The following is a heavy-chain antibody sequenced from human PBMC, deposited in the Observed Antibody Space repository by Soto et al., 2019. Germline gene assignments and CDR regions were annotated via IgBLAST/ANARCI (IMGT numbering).Heavy chain of an antibody. D-gene: IGHD3-10*01. CDR2: IYYSGST. V-gene: IGHV4-30-4*01. Sequence: SETLSLTCTVSGGSISSGDYYWSWIRQPPGKGLEWIGYIYYSGSTYYNPSLKSRVTISVDTSKNQFSLKLSSVTAADTAVYYCARGGAGYYGSGSYSYYYYYGMDVWGQGTTVTVSS. CDR3: ARGGAGYYGSGSYSYYYYYGMDV. J-gene: IGHJ6*02. CDR1: GGSISSGDYY.